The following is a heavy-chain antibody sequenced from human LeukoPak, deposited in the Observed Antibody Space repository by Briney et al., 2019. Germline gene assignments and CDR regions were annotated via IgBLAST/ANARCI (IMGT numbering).Heavy chain of an antibody. CDR3: AKGVTAAGTNYFDY. D-gene: IGHD6-13*01. V-gene: IGHV3-9*01. CDR2: ISWNSGNI. Sequence: PGGSLRLSCAASGFTFDDYAMHWVRQAPGKGLEWVSGISWNSGNIGYADSVKGRFTISRDNAKNSLYLQMNSLRAEDTALYYCAKGVTAAGTNYFDYWGQGTLLTASS. CDR1: GFTFDDYA. J-gene: IGHJ4*02.